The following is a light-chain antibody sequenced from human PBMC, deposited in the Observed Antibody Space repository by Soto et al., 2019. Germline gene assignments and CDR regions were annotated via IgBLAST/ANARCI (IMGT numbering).Light chain of an antibody. J-gene: IGLJ2*01. CDR1: NSNVGNNT. Sequence: QSVLTQPPSASGTPGQRVTISCSGSNSNVGNNTVNWYQQLPGTAPKLLIETNNQRPSGVPDRFSGSKSATSASLAISGLRSEDEADYYCATWDDSLGGVVFGGGTKLTVL. CDR3: ATWDDSLGGVV. CDR2: TNN. V-gene: IGLV1-44*01.